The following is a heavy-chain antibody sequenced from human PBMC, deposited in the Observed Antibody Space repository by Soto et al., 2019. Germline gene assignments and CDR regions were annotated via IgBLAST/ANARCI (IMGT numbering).Heavy chain of an antibody. Sequence: PGGSLRLAWAASGFTFSTYWVHWVGQVPRKWLDWVARINGAWSSTSYAEPMKGRFPISSDNATNTLHLQMDSLTSEDPAVYFSARPLTTVTMFAGYXXQGSVXXXSP. V-gene: IGHV3-74*01. CDR2: INGAWSST. D-gene: IGHD3-10*02. CDR1: GFTFSTYW. J-gene: IGHJ4*02. CDR3: ARPLTTVTMFAGY.